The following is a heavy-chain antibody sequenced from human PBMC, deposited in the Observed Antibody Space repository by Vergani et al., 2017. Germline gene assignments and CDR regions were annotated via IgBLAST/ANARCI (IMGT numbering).Heavy chain of an antibody. CDR2: ISGSGGST. Sequence: EVQLLESGGGLVQPGGSLRLSCAASGFTFSSYAMSWVRQAPGKGLEWVSAISGSGGSTYYADSVKGRFTISRDNSKTTLYLQMNSLRAEDTAVYYCARGEGVYGGNRFGDDYWGQGTLVTVSS. CDR3: ARGEGVYGGNRFGDDY. D-gene: IGHD4-23*01. J-gene: IGHJ4*02. CDR1: GFTFSSYA. V-gene: IGHV3-23*01.